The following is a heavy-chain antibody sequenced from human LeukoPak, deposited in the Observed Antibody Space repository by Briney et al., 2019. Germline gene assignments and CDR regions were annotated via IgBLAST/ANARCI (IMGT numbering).Heavy chain of an antibody. V-gene: IGHV4-61*02. J-gene: IGHJ4*02. CDR3: ARGGPMNFDF. CDR1: GGSISSGSYY. CDR2: IYTSGST. Sequence: PSETLSLTCTVSGGSISSGSYYWSWIRRPAGKGLEWIGRIYTSGSTNYNPPLKSRVTISVDTSKNQFSLKLSSVTAADTAVYYCARGGPMNFDFWGQGTLVTVSS.